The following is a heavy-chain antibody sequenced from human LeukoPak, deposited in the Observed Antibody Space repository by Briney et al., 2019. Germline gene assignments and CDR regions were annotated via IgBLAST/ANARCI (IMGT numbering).Heavy chain of an antibody. J-gene: IGHJ5*01. Sequence: GGSLRLSCAASGFTFGSYAMHWVRQAPGKGLEWVAVMSFDGTHIYYADSVKGRFTISRDNAKNSLYLQMNNLRIEDTALYYCVKDSAGDASDWLDSWGQGTLVTISS. CDR1: GFTFGSYA. D-gene: IGHD5-24*01. CDR3: VKDSAGDASDWLDS. V-gene: IGHV3-30-3*02. CDR2: MSFDGTHI.